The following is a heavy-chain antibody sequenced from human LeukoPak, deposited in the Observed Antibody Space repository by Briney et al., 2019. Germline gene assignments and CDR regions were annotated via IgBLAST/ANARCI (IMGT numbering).Heavy chain of an antibody. J-gene: IGHJ4*02. CDR1: GFTFNSFG. V-gene: IGHV3-30*03. CDR3: ARGPSGYHNT. D-gene: IGHD5-12*01. Sequence: GGSLRLSCAASGFTFNSFGMHWVRQAPGKGLEWLAVISYDGRNKYYADSVKGRFTISRDNSKNTLYLQMNSLRAEDTAMYYCARGPSGYHNTGGQGTLVTVSS. CDR2: ISYDGRNK.